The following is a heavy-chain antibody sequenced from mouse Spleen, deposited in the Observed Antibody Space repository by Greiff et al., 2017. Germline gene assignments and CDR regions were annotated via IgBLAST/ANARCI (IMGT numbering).Heavy chain of an antibody. D-gene: IGHD1-1*01. CDR2: INPNSGST. V-gene: IGHV1-64*01. CDR1: GYTFTSYW. J-gene: IGHJ3*01. CDR3: ARTSTVVATRPWFAY. Sequence: QVQLQQPGAELVKPGASVKLSCKASGYTFTSYWMHWVKQRPGQGLEWIGMINPNSGSTNYNEKFKSKATLTVDKSSSTAYMQLSSLTSEDSAVDCCARTSTVVATRPWFAYWGQGPLVTVSA.